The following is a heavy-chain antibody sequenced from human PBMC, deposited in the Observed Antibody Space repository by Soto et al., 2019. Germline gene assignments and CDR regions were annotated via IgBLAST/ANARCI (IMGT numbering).Heavy chain of an antibody. CDR1: GGSISSYY. D-gene: IGHD5-18*01. CDR2: IYYSGST. Sequence: QVQLQESGPGLVKPSETLSLTCTVSGGSISSYYWSWIRQPPGKGLEWIGYIYYSGSTNYNPSLKXXVXIXXDTSKNQFSLKLSSVTAADTAVYYCAREKYSYVDYWGQGTLVTVSS. V-gene: IGHV4-59*01. CDR3: AREKYSYVDY. J-gene: IGHJ4*02.